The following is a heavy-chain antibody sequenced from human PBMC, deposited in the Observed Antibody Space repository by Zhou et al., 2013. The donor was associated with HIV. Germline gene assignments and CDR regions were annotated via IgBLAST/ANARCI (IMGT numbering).Heavy chain of an antibody. CDR1: GYTFTDYY. J-gene: IGHJ4*02. CDR3: ARQLNYYDSSALDNSFDY. V-gene: IGHV1-46*01. CDR2: INPSGGST. D-gene: IGHD3-22*01. Sequence: QVQLVQSGAEVKKPGASVKVSCKASGYTFTDYYMHWVRQAPGQGLEWMGWINPSGGSTTYAQKFQGRVTMTRDTSTTTVYMELSSLRSEDTAVYYCARQLNYYDSSALDNSFDYWATGTLGHRLL.